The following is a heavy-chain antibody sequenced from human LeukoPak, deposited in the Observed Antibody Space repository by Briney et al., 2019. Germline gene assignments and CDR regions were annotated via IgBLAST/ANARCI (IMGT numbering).Heavy chain of an antibody. V-gene: IGHV4-38-2*02. Sequence: PSETLSLTCTVSGYSISSGYYWGWIRQPPGKGLEWIGSIYHSGSTYYNPSLKSRVTISVDTSKNQFSLKLSSVTAADTAVYYCAGRGYGDLERTDYWGQGTLVTVFS. CDR1: GYSISSGYY. CDR3: AGRGYGDLERTDY. D-gene: IGHD4-17*01. J-gene: IGHJ4*02. CDR2: IYHSGST.